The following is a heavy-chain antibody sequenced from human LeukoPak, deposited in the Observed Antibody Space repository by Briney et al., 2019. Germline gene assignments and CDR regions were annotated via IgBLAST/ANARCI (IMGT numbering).Heavy chain of an antibody. CDR2: IYTSGST. CDR1: GGSISSYY. J-gene: IGHJ2*01. D-gene: IGHD3-22*01. V-gene: IGHV4-4*07. Sequence: SETLSLTCTVSGGSISSYYWSWIRQPAGKGLQWIGRIYTSGSTNYNPSLKSRVTMSVDTSKNQFSLKLTSVTAADTAVYYCARAYYDTSGYPGWYFDLWGRGTLVIVSS. CDR3: ARAYYDTSGYPGWYFDL.